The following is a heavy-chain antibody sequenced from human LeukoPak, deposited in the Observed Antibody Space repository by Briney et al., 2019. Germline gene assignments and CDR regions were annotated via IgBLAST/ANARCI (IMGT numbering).Heavy chain of an antibody. D-gene: IGHD2-8*01. CDR3: ARGSSLGYCSNGVCYLGGF. J-gene: IGHJ4*02. CDR2: INGDGSST. CDR1: GFTFNNYW. V-gene: IGHV3-74*01. Sequence: GGSLRLSCAASGFTFNNYWMHWVRKAPGKGLVWVSRINGDGSSTNYADSVKGRFTISRDNAKNTLYLQMNSLRAEDTAVYYCARGSSLGYCSNGVCYLGGFWGQGTLVTVSS.